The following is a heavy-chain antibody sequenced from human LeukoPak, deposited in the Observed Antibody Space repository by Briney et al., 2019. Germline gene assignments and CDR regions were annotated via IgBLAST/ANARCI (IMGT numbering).Heavy chain of an antibody. V-gene: IGHV3-23*01. J-gene: IGHJ3*02. CDR3: AKDIVVVPAAIGTDAFDI. CDR2: ISGSGGST. D-gene: IGHD2-2*01. CDR1: GFTFSDYY. Sequence: PGGSLRLSCAASGFTFSDYYMSWIRQAPGKGLEWVSAISGSGGSTYYADSVKGRFTISRDNSKNTLYLQMNSLRAEDTAVYYCAKDIVVVPAAIGTDAFDIWGQGTMVTVSS.